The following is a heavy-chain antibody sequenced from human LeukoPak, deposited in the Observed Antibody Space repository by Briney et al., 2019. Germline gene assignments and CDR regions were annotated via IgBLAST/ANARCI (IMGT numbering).Heavy chain of an antibody. CDR2: ISSSSSYI. J-gene: IGHJ4*02. D-gene: IGHD5-18*01. CDR3: ARDPDTAMVRAFDY. Sequence: PEGSLRLSCAASGFTFSSYSMNWVRQAPGKGLEWVSSISSSSSYIYYADSVKGRFTISRDNAKNSLYLQMNSLRAEDTAVYYCARDPDTAMVRAFDYWGQGTLVTVSS. CDR1: GFTFSSYS. V-gene: IGHV3-21*01.